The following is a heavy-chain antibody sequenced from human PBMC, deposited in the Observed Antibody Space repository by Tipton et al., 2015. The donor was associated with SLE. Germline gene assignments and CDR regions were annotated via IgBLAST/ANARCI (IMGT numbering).Heavy chain of an antibody. D-gene: IGHD6-13*01. V-gene: IGHV1-2*06. J-gene: IGHJ4*02. CDR2: INPNSGGT. Sequence: QSGAEVKEPGASVKVSCKASGYTFTSYGISWVRQAPGQGLEWMGRINPNSGGTNYAQKFQGRVTMTRDTSISTAYMELSRLRSDDTAVYYCAYSSSWYGDYWGQGTLVTVSS. CDR1: GYTFTSYG. CDR3: AYSSSWYGDY.